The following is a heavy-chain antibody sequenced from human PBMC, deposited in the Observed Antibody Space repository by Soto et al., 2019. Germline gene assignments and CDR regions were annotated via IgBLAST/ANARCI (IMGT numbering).Heavy chain of an antibody. J-gene: IGHJ6*02. V-gene: IGHV4-4*07. D-gene: IGHD3-10*01. CDR1: GGSISSYY. CDR2: IDTSGTT. CDR3: ARGPRGYVYYHGMDV. Sequence: ETLSLTCTVSGGSISSYYCSWIRQSAGKGLEWIGRIDTSGTTNYNPSLRSRVTMSVDASKNQFSLNLSSVTAADTAVYFCARGPRGYVYYHGMDVWGQGTTVTVSS.